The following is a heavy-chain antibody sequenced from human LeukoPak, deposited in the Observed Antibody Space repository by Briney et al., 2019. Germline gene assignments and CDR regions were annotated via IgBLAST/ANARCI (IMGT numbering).Heavy chain of an antibody. CDR2: ISGSGGST. D-gene: IGHD6-19*01. J-gene: IGHJ4*02. CDR3: AKDTHSSGWYLVDY. Sequence: QTGGSLRLSCAASGFTFSSYAMSWVRQAPGKGLEWVSAISGSGGSTYYADSVKGRFTISRDNSKDTLYLQMNSLRAEDTAVYYCAKDTHSSGWYLVDYWGQGTLVTVSS. CDR1: GFTFSSYA. V-gene: IGHV3-23*01.